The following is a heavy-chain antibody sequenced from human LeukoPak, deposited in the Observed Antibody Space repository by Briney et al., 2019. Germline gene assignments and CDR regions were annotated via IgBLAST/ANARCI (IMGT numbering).Heavy chain of an antibody. CDR1: GYTFTSYG. Sequence: ASVKVSCKAYGYTFTSYGISWVRQAPGQGLEWMGWISAYNGNTNYAQKLQGRVTMTTDTSTSTAYMELRSLRSDDTAVYYCARPLGYCSGGSCLPADAFDIWGQGTMVTVSS. D-gene: IGHD2-15*01. CDR3: ARPLGYCSGGSCLPADAFDI. V-gene: IGHV1-18*01. CDR2: ISAYNGNT. J-gene: IGHJ3*02.